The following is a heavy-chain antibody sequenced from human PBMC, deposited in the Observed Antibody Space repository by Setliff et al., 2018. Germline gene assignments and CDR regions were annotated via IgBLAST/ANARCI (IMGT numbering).Heavy chain of an antibody. CDR2: IYTSWST. CDR3: ARMSGFQYIDV. CDR1: GGSISNTYYY. Sequence: PSETLSLTCTVSGGSISNTYYYWTWIRQPAGKGLEWIGQIYTSWSTNYNPSLKSRVTISLDTSKNQFSLKLTSVTAADTAVYYCARMSGFQYIDVWGKGTTVTVSS. D-gene: IGHD3-3*01. V-gene: IGHV4-61*09. J-gene: IGHJ6*03.